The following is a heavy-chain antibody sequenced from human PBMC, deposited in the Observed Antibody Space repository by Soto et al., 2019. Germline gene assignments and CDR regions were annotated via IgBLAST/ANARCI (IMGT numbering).Heavy chain of an antibody. Sequence: PSETLSLTCAVYGGSFSGYYWSWIRQPPGKGLEWIGEINHSGSTNYNPSLKSRVTISVDTSKNQFSLKLSSVTAADTAVYYCARARLQLWSYYYYGMDVWGQGTTVT. J-gene: IGHJ6*02. CDR1: GGSFSGYY. CDR3: ARARLQLWSYYYYGMDV. D-gene: IGHD5-18*01. V-gene: IGHV4-34*01. CDR2: INHSGST.